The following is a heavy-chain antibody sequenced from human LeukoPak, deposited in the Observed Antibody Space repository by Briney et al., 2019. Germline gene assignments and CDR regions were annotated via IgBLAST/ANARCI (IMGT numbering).Heavy chain of an antibody. Sequence: GESLKISCVASGFTVSNNYMSWLRQPPGKGLEWVSVIYSDGNTFYADSAKGRFTISRDSSKNMLYLQMNNLRAEDTAVYYCARDQGAAAGNWGQGTLVAVSS. J-gene: IGHJ4*02. V-gene: IGHV3-53*01. CDR1: GFTVSNNY. D-gene: IGHD6-13*01. CDR2: IYSDGNT. CDR3: ARDQGAAAGN.